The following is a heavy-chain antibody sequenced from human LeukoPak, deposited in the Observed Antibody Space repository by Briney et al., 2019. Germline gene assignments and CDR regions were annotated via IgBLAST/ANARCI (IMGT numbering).Heavy chain of an antibody. V-gene: IGHV1-46*01. CDR3: ARDGIYCSGGSCYYSVYYYMDV. D-gene: IGHD2-15*01. J-gene: IGHJ6*03. CDR2: INPSGGST. Sequence: ASVKVSCKASGYTFTSYYMHWVRQAPGQGLEWMGIINPSGGSTSYAQKFQGRVTMTRDMSTSTVYMELSSLRSEDTAVYYCARDGIYCSGGSCYYSVYYYMDVWGKGTTVTVSS. CDR1: GYTFTSYY.